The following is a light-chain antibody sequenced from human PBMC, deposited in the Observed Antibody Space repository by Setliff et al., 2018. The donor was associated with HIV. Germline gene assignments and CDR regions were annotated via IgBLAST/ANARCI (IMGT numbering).Light chain of an antibody. CDR2: YDN. CDR3: QAWDSSSDPTCV. CDR1: NIGSKS. Sequence: SYELAQPPSVSVAPGKTARITCGGSNIGSKSVHWYQQKPGQAPVVVIYYDNDRPSGIPERFSGSNSGNTATLTISRVEAGDEADYYCQAWDSSSDPTCVFATGTKVTVL. J-gene: IGLJ1*01. V-gene: IGLV3-21*04.